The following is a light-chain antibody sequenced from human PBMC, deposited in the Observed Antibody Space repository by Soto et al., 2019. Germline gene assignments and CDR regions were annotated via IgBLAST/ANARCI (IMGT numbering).Light chain of an antibody. CDR1: QTITSIY. CDR3: QHYDWPLT. J-gene: IGKJ4*01. CDR2: GIS. V-gene: IGKV3-20*01. Sequence: EMVLTQSPGTLSLSPGERATLSCRASQTITSIYFAWYQQKFGQAPRLLIYGISSRATGIPDRFSASGSGTDFTLTISRLEPEDSAVYYCQHYDWPLTFGGGTKVEIK.